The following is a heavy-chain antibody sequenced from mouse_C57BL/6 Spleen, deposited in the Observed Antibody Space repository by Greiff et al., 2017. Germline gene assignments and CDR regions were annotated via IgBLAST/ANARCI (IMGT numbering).Heavy chain of an antibody. CDR1: GFSLTSYG. Sequence: VQLQQSGPGLVAPSQSLSITCTVSGFSLTSYGVHWVRQPPGKGLEWLVVVWSDGSTTYNSALKSRLSISKDNSKSQVFLKMNSLQTDDTAMYYCARQGRDYYAMDYWGQGTSVTVSS. CDR3: ARQGRDYYAMDY. V-gene: IGHV2-6-1*01. CDR2: VWSDGST. J-gene: IGHJ4*01.